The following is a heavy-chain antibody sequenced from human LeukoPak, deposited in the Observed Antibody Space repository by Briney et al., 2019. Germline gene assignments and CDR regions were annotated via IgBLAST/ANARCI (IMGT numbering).Heavy chain of an antibody. CDR2: VSPYNGKT. V-gene: IGHV1-18*01. D-gene: IGHD5-18*01. CDR3: AKGGAYSLFDY. J-gene: IGHJ4*02. CDR1: GYTFSNYG. Sequence: ASVKVPCKASGYTFSNYGISWVRQAPGQGLEWMGWVSPYNGKTDFARKFQGRVTMTTDTSTTTAYMELRSLRSDDTAVYYCAKGGAYSLFDYWGQGTLVTVSS.